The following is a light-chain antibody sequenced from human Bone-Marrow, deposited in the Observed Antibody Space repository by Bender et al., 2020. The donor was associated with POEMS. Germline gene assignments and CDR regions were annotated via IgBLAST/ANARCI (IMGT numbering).Light chain of an antibody. CDR1: SSDVGGYDY. CDR2: DVS. V-gene: IGLV2-14*01. J-gene: IGLJ3*02. Sequence: QSALTQPASVSESPGQSITISCTGSSSDVGGYDYVSWYQQHPGKAPKLMIYDVSNRPSGVSDRFSGSKSGNTASLTIFGLQAEDEADYFCSSYTSSNSLVFGGGTKLTVL. CDR3: SSYTSSNSLV.